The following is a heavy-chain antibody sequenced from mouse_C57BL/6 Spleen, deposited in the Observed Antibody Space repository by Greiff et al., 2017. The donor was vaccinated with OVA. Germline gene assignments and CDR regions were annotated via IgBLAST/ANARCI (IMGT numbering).Heavy chain of an antibody. Sequence: VQLQQSGPGLVQPSPSLSITCTVSGFSLTSYGVHWVRQSPGKGLEWLGVIWSGGSTDYNAAIISRLSTTKDKSKSQVFFIMNNLQADDTAIYYCAKNDPHWAMGGWGQGTAVTVCS. V-gene: IGHV2-5*01. CDR2: IWSGGST. J-gene: IGHJ4*01. CDR1: GFSLTSYG. D-gene: IGHD1-1*02. CDR3: AKNDPHWAMGG.